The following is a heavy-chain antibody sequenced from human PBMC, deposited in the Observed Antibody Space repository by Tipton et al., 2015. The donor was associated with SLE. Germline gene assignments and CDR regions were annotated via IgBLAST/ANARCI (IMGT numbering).Heavy chain of an antibody. D-gene: IGHD5-24*01. Sequence: TLSLTCTVSGDSISSGSFYWPWIRQPAGKALEWIGHIYHNGDTNYSPSLKSRATISIDTSKNRFSLQLNSVSPEDTAVYYCARGGFGLEVALFTAWGQGTLVTVSS. CDR2: IYHNGDT. CDR3: ARGGFGLEVALFTA. J-gene: IGHJ5*02. CDR1: GDSISSGSFY. V-gene: IGHV4-61*09.